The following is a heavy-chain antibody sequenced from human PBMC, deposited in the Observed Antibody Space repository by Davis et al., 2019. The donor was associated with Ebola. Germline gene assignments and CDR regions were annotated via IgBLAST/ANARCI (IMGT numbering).Heavy chain of an antibody. CDR1: GFTFDDYA. D-gene: IGHD6-13*01. CDR3: AKDLSSSWY. CDR2: ISWNSGSI. Sequence: PGGSLRLSCAASGFTFDDYAMHWVRQAPGKGLEWVSGISWNSGSIGYADSVKGRFTISRDNAKNSLYLQMNSLRAEDTALYYCAKDLSSSWYWGQGTLVTVSS. V-gene: IGHV3-9*01. J-gene: IGHJ4*02.